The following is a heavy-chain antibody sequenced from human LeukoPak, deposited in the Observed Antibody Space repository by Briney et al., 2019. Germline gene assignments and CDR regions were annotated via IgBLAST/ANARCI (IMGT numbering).Heavy chain of an antibody. CDR1: GGSISSYY. D-gene: IGHD3-10*01. CDR3: ARLVGAPQVYYFDY. Sequence: PSETLSLTCTVSGGSISSYYWSWFQQPPGKGLEWIGYIYYSGSTNYNPSLKSRVTISVDTSKNQFSLKLSSVTAADTAVYYCARLVGAPQVYYFDYWGQGTLVTVSS. J-gene: IGHJ4*02. V-gene: IGHV4-59*08. CDR2: IYYSGST.